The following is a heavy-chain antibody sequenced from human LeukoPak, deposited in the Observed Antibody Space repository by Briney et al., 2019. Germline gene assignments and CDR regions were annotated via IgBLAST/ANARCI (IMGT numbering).Heavy chain of an antibody. Sequence: GESLKISCKGSGYSFTSYWISWVRQMPGKGLEWMGRIDPSDSYTNYSPSFQGHVTISADKSISTAYLQWSSLKASDTGMYYCACYSGVLNWFDPWGQGTLVTVSS. J-gene: IGHJ5*02. CDR1: GYSFTSYW. V-gene: IGHV5-10-1*01. CDR2: IDPSDSYT. D-gene: IGHD2-15*01. CDR3: ACYSGVLNWFDP.